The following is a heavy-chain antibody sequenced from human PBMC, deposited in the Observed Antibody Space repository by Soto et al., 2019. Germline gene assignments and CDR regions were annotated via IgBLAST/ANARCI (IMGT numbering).Heavy chain of an antibody. CDR3: ARARGFWSTYFDS. V-gene: IGHV3-7*03. CDR2: IKHDGTEK. Sequence: EVQLVESGGGLVQPGGSLRLSCAASGFTFSNYWMSWVRQAPGQGLEWVANIKHDGTEKYYVDSVKGRFTISRDNAKNSLYLQMNSLRAEDTAVYYCARARGFWSTYFDSWGQGTLVTVSS. CDR1: GFTFSNYW. J-gene: IGHJ4*02. D-gene: IGHD3-3*01.